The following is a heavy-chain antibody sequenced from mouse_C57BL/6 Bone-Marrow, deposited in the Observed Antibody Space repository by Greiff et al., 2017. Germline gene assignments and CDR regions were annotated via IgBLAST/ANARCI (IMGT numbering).Heavy chain of an antibody. Sequence: QVQLQQPGAELVKPGASVKVSCKASGYTFTSYWMHWVKQTPGQGLEWIGRIHPSDSDTNYTQKFKGKGTLTVDKSSSTAYMQLSSLTSEDSAVYSCAIPLLYYGNYWYFDVWGTGTTVTVSS. D-gene: IGHD2-1*01. CDR2: IHPSDSDT. V-gene: IGHV1-74*01. CDR1: GYTFTSYW. CDR3: AIPLLYYGNYWYFDV. J-gene: IGHJ1*03.